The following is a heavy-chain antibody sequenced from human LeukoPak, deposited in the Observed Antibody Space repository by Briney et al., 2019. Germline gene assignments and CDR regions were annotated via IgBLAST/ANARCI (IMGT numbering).Heavy chain of an antibody. CDR1: GGSFSGYY. CDR2: INHSGST. J-gene: IGHJ3*02. V-gene: IGHV4-34*01. CDR3: AGQDYFDSSGYASWRFDI. D-gene: IGHD3-22*01. Sequence: SETLSLTCAVYGGSFSGYYWSWIRQTPGKGLEWIREINHSGSTNYNPSLKSRVTISVDTSKNQFSLKLTSVTTADTAVYYCAGQDYFDSSGYASWRFDIWGQGTKVTVSS.